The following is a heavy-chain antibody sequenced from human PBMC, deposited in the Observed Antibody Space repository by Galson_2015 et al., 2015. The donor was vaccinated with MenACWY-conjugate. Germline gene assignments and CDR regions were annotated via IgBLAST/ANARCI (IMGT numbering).Heavy chain of an antibody. CDR1: GFIFSNYA. V-gene: IGHV3-23*01. CDR3: AKYFTTKNKGDAFDV. J-gene: IGHJ3*01. D-gene: IGHD1-14*01. Sequence: SLRLSCAASGFIFSNYAMTWVRQAPGKGLEWVSGISGSGGSTYYADSVKGRFTISRDNSKNTMYLQVNSLRAEDTAVYYCAKYFTTKNKGDAFDVRHQGTLVTVAT. CDR2: ISGSGGST.